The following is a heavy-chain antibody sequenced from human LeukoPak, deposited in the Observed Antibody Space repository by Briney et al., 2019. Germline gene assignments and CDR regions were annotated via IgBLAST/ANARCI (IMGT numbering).Heavy chain of an antibody. J-gene: IGHJ4*02. CDR3: ARGHVLASCSGGSCYSGHDY. D-gene: IGHD2-15*01. Sequence: ASVKVSCKASGYTFSNYDINWVRQAAGQGLEWMGWMNPNSGNTGYAQKFQGRVTMTRNTSISTAYMELSSLRSEDTAVCYCARGHVLASCSGGSCYSGHDYWGQGTLVTVSS. CDR1: GYTFSNYD. V-gene: IGHV1-8*01. CDR2: MNPNSGNT.